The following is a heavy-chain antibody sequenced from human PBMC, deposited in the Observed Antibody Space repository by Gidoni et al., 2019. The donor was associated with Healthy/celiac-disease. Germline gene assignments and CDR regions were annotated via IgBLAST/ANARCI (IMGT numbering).Heavy chain of an antibody. CDR3: AVLRLGELYRDY. CDR2: ISGSGGST. V-gene: IGHV3-23*01. CDR1: GFTFSSYA. J-gene: IGHJ4*02. Sequence: RLSCAASGFTFSSYAMSWVRQAPGKGLEWVSAISGSGGSTYYADSVKGRFTISRDNSKNTLYLQMNSLRAEDTAVYYCAVLRLGELYRDYWGQGTLVTVSS. D-gene: IGHD3-16*01.